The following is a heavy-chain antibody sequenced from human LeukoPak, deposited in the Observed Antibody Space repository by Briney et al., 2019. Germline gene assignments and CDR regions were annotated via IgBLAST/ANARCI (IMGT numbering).Heavy chain of an antibody. CDR3: AREAMVIGEIDY. Sequence: VSVKVSCKASGYTFTGYYMHWVRQAPGQGLEWMGWINPNSGGTNYAQKFQGRVTMTRDTSISTAYMELSRLRSDDTAVYYCAREAMVIGEIDYWGQGTLVTVSS. V-gene: IGHV1-2*02. D-gene: IGHD5-18*01. CDR1: GYTFTGYY. CDR2: INPNSGGT. J-gene: IGHJ4*02.